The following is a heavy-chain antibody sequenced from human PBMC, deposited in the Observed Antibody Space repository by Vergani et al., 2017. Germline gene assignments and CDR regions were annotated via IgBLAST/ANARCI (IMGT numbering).Heavy chain of an antibody. J-gene: IGHJ4*02. CDR2: INSGGST. CDR3: ARFGSSSWYGDY. Sequence: EVQLMESGGGLVQPGGSLRLSCVASGFTVSSNYMSWVRQAPGKGLEWVSVINSGGSTYYADSVKGRFTISRDNSKNTLYLQMNSLRGEDTAVYYCARFGSSSWYGDYWGQGTLVTVSS. V-gene: IGHV3-66*02. D-gene: IGHD6-13*01. CDR1: GFTVSSNY.